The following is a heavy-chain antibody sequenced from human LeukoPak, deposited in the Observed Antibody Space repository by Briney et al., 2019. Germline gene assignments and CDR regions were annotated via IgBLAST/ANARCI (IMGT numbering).Heavy chain of an antibody. V-gene: IGHV1-24*01. CDR2: FDPEDGET. CDR3: ATGLTVVDSNMWFDP. Sequence: GASVKVSCKVSGYTLTELSMHWVRQAPGKGLEWMGGFDPEDGETIYAQKFQGRVTMTEDTSTDTAYMELSSLRSEDTAVYYCATGLTVVDSNMWFDPWGQGTLVTVSS. J-gene: IGHJ5*02. CDR1: GYTLTELS. D-gene: IGHD4-11*01.